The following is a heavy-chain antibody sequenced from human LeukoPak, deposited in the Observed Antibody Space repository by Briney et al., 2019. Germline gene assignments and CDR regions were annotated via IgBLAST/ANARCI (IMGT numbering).Heavy chain of an antibody. J-gene: IGHJ6*03. CDR1: GYSFTGYW. Sequence: GESLMISCKGSGYSFTGYWIGWVRQMPGKGLEWMGIIYPGDSDTRYSPSFQGQVTISADKSISTAYLQWSSLKASDTAMYYCARRADYYYYYMDVWGKGTTVTVSS. CDR2: IYPGDSDT. CDR3: ARRADYYYYYMDV. V-gene: IGHV5-51*01.